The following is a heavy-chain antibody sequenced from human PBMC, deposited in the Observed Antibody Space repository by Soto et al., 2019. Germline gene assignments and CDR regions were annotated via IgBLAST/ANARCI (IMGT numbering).Heavy chain of an antibody. Sequence: DVHLLESGGGLVQPGGSLRLSCVVSGFSFSYAIIWVRQAPGKGQEWVSGITGGGNTEYADSVKGRFTISRDYSKNTVYLQMNSLRAEDTAMYYCAKDAVYNDGLWLVSDWGQGTLVTVS. V-gene: IGHV3-23*01. CDR3: AKDAVYNDGLWLVSD. CDR2: ITGGGNT. CDR1: GFSFSYA. D-gene: IGHD2-21*01. J-gene: IGHJ4*02.